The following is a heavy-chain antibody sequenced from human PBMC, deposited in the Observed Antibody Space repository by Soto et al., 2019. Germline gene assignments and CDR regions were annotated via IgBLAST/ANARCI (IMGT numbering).Heavy chain of an antibody. J-gene: IGHJ3*02. Sequence: ASVKASCKASGYTITGYYMHWVRQAPGQGLEWMGWINPNSGGTNYAQKFQGWVTMTRDTSISTAYMELSRLRSDDTAVYYCARDGGEGAFDIWGQGTMVTVSS. CDR2: INPNSGGT. CDR3: ARDGGEGAFDI. V-gene: IGHV1-2*04. CDR1: GYTITGYY. D-gene: IGHD2-15*01.